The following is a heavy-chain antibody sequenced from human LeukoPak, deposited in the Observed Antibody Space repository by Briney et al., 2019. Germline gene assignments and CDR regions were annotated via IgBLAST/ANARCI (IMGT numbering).Heavy chain of an antibody. CDR1: GGSISSGGYY. D-gene: IGHD2-15*01. CDR2: IYHSGST. Sequence: PSETLSLTCTVSGGSISSGGYYWSWIRQPPGKGLEWIGSIYHSGSTYYNPSLKSRVTISVDTSKNQFSLKLSSVTAADTAVYYCARVWRSGGYCSGGSCYPPFDYWGQGTLVTVSS. CDR3: ARVWRSGGYCSGGSCYPPFDY. J-gene: IGHJ4*02. V-gene: IGHV4-39*07.